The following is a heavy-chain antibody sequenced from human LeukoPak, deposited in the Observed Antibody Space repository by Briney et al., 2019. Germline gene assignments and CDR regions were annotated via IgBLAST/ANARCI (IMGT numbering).Heavy chain of an antibody. CDR3: ASEPLRGPYQLLYSFDP. Sequence: ASVKVSCKASGYTFSNYYMHWVRQAPGQGFEWMGIINPSGGTINPNGGSTNYAQMFQGRVTLTRDTSTSTVYMELSSLRSEDTAVYYCASEPLRGPYQLLYSFDPWGQGTLVTVSS. CDR2: INPSGGTINPNGGST. CDR1: GYTFSNYY. D-gene: IGHD2-2*01. V-gene: IGHV1-46*01. J-gene: IGHJ5*02.